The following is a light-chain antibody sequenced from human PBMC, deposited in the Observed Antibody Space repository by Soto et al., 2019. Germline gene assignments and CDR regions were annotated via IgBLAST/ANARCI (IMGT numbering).Light chain of an antibody. Sequence: QAVVTQEPSLTVSTGGPVTLTCGSSTGAVTSGHYPYWFQQKPGQAPRTLIYDTSNKHSWTPARFSGSLLGGKAALTLSGAQPEDEAEYYCLLSYSGARPVVFGGGTKLTVL. CDR3: LLSYSGARPVV. V-gene: IGLV7-46*01. CDR1: TGAVTSGHY. CDR2: DTS. J-gene: IGLJ2*01.